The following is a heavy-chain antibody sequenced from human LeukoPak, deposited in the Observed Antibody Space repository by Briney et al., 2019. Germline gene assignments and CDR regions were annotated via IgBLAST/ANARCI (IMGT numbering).Heavy chain of an antibody. CDR1: GFTFSTYW. Sequence: GGSLRLSCAASGFTFSTYWMSWVRQAPGKGLEWVSAISGSGGSTYYADSVKGRFTISRDNSKNTLYLQMNSLRAEDTAVYYCAKDYDILTGYYPGDDYWGQGTLVTVFS. V-gene: IGHV3-23*01. CDR2: ISGSGGST. D-gene: IGHD3-9*01. J-gene: IGHJ4*02. CDR3: AKDYDILTGYYPGDDY.